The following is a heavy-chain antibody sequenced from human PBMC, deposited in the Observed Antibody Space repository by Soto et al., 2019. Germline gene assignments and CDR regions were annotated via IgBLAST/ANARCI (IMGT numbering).Heavy chain of an antibody. Sequence: HPGGSLRLSCAASVFTISSNYMNWVRQAPGKGLEWVSIIYGGGSTYYADSVKGRFTISRDTSKNTLYLQMNTLRAEDTAVYYCASSESKPRFDSWGQGTLVTVSS. J-gene: IGHJ4*02. D-gene: IGHD1-26*01. CDR3: ASSESKPRFDS. V-gene: IGHV3-66*01. CDR1: VFTISSNY. CDR2: IYGGGST.